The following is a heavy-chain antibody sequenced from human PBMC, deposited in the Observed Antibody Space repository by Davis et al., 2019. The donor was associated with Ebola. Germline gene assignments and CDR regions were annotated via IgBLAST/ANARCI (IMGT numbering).Heavy chain of an antibody. CDR2: ISSSGSTI. J-gene: IGHJ4*02. CDR1: GFTFSDYY. Sequence: GESLKISCAASGFTFSDYYMSWIRQAPGKGLEWVSYISSSGSTIYYADSVKGRFTISRDNAKNSLYLQMNSLRAEDTAVYYCARSLVGATHSLHFDYWGQGTLVTVYS. CDR3: ARSLVGATHSLHFDY. V-gene: IGHV3-11*01. D-gene: IGHD1-26*01.